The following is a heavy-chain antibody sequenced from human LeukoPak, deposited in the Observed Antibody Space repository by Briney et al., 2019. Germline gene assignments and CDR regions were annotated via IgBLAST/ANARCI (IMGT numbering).Heavy chain of an antibody. CDR1: GFTVSTNY. V-gene: IGHV3-53*05. CDR2: IYSGGTT. J-gene: IGHJ3*02. Sequence: PGGSLRLSCAASGFTVSTNYMSWVRQAPGKGLEWVSVIYSGGTTYYADSVKGRFTISRDNSKNTLYLQMNSLRAEDTAVYYCAREAAIEGIGAFDIWGQGTMVTVSS. CDR3: AREAAIEGIGAFDI. D-gene: IGHD2-2*01.